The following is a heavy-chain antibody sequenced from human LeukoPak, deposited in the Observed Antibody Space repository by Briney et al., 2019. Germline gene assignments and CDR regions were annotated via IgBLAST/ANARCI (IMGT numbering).Heavy chain of an antibody. CDR2: IIGNGGKK. V-gene: IGHV3-23*01. CDR1: GFIFSCYA. D-gene: IGHD1-26*01. Sequence: PGGSVRLSCGASGFIFSCYAMIWLRQAPGKGLEGVALIIGNGGKKYCEDSVKGRFTISRDNYKEILYLQMNSLRVEDTAVYYCAKVHSFSLEQYYFDYWGQGALVTVSS. J-gene: IGHJ4*02. CDR3: AKVHSFSLEQYYFDY.